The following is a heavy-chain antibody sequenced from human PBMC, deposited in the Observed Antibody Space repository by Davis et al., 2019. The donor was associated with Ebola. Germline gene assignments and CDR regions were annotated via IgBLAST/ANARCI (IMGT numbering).Heavy chain of an antibody. CDR1: SYFSISYY. Sequence: ASSLVFSCASSYFSISYYMLCVLQPPGQGRVWMGIINPSGGSTSYAQKFQGRVTMTRDTYTGTVYMELSSLRSEDTAVYYCARALDLNWFDPWGQGTLVTVSS. CDR2: INPSGGST. J-gene: IGHJ5*02. D-gene: IGHD1-1*01. CDR3: ARALDLNWFDP. V-gene: IGHV1-46*01.